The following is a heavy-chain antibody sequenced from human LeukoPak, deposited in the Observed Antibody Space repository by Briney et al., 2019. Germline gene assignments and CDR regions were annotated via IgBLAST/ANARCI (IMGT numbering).Heavy chain of an antibody. V-gene: IGHV4-59*12. CDR1: GGSISSYY. J-gene: IGHJ3*02. D-gene: IGHD4-23*01. CDR3: ARLSSYGGNSVDAFDI. Sequence: SETLSLTCTVSGGSISSYYWSWIRQPPGKGLEWIGFIYYSGSTNYNPSLKSRVTISVDTSKNQFSLKLSSMTAADTAVYYCARLSSYGGNSVDAFDIWGQGTMVTVSS. CDR2: IYYSGST.